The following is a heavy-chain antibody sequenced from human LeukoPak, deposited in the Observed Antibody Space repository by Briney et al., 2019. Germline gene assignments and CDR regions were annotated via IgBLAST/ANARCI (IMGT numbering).Heavy chain of an antibody. CDR3: ARISSVSGSYYFDY. V-gene: IGHV4-59*08. D-gene: IGHD3-10*01. J-gene: IGHJ4*02. Sequence: PSETLSLTCTVSGGSISSYYWSWIRQPPGKGLEWIGYIYYSGSTNYSPSLKSRVTISVDTSKNQFSLKLSSVTAADTAVYYCARISSVSGSYYFDYWGQGTLVTVSS. CDR2: IYYSGST. CDR1: GGSISSYY.